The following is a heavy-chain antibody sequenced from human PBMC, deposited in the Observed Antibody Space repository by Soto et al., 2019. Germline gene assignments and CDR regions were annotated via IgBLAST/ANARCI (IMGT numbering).Heavy chain of an antibody. V-gene: IGHV3-30-3*01. D-gene: IGHD3-10*01. Sequence: QVQLVESGGGVVQPGRSLRLSCAASGFTFSSYAMHWFRQAPVKGLEWVAVISSDGSNKYYADSVKGLFTISKDNSKNTLYLHMNRLRAEDTAVDYCAQPPDGKLLWFGELFDYVDYWGQGTLVTVSS. CDR3: AQPPDGKLLWFGELFDYVDY. CDR1: GFTFSSYA. CDR2: ISSDGSNK. J-gene: IGHJ4*02.